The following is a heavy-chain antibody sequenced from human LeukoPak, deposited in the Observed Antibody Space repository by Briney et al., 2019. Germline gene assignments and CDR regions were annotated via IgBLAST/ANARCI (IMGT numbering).Heavy chain of an antibody. CDR1: GFTFSSYG. CDR2: IRYDGSNK. V-gene: IGHV3-30*02. Sequence: GGSLRLSCAASGFTFSSYGMHWVRQAPGKGLEWVAFIRYDGSNKYYADSVKGRFTISRDNSKNTLYLQMNSLRAEDTAVYYCANGPLHAFDIWGQGTMVTVSS. J-gene: IGHJ3*02. D-gene: IGHD5/OR15-5a*01. CDR3: ANGPLHAFDI.